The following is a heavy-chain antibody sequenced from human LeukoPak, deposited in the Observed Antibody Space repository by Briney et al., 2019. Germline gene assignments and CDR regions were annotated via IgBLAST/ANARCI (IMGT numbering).Heavy chain of an antibody. J-gene: IGHJ4*02. D-gene: IGHD5-18*01. Sequence: SETLSLTCTVSGGSISSSSYYWGWIRQPPGKGLEWIGSIYYSGSTYYNPSLKSRVTISVDASKNQFSLKLSSVTAADTAVYYCARYGQTAMVDYWGQGTPVTVSS. CDR3: ARYGQTAMVDY. CDR1: GGSISSSSYY. V-gene: IGHV4-39*01. CDR2: IYYSGST.